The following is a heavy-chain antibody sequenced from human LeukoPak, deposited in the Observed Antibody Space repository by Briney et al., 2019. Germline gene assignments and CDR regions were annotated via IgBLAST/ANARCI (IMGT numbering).Heavy chain of an antibody. CDR2: IDSSSNYK. CDR3: ARAGIQYPHENYMAV. CDR1: GFTFSIYS. V-gene: IGHV3-21*01. J-gene: IGHJ6*03. D-gene: IGHD2-2*02. Sequence: GGSLRLSCAASGFTFSIYSMNWVRQAPGMGLEWVSSIDSSSNYKYYADSVKGRFTISRDNAKSSLFLQMSSLRAEDTAVYFCARAGIQYPHENYMAVWGKGTTVTVSS.